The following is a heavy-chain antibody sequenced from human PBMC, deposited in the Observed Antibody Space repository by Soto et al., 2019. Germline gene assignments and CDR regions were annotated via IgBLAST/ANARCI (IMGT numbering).Heavy chain of an antibody. CDR3: ARLGRFSEVDY. CDR1: GGSISSSSYY. D-gene: IGHD3-3*01. J-gene: IGHJ4*02. CDR2: VYYSGST. V-gene: IGHV4-39*01. Sequence: QLQLQESGPGLVKPSETLSLTCTVSGGSISSSSYYWGWIRQPPGKGLEWIGSVYYSGSTYYNPSLKSRVTISVDTSKNQFSLKLSSVTAADTAVYYCARLGRFSEVDYWGQGTLVTVSS.